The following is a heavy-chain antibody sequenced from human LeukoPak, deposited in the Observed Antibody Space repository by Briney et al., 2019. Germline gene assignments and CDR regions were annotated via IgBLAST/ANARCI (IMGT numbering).Heavy chain of an antibody. Sequence: GGSLRLSCVASGFSFNNHEMNWVRQAPRKGLEWVSYISSGGGSIYYADSVKGRFTISRDNAKYSLYLQMNSLRAEDTAVYYCATQYSSDSFDYWGQGTLVTVSS. CDR3: ATQYSSDSFDY. CDR2: ISSGGGSI. D-gene: IGHD6-19*01. J-gene: IGHJ4*02. V-gene: IGHV3-48*03. CDR1: GFSFNNHE.